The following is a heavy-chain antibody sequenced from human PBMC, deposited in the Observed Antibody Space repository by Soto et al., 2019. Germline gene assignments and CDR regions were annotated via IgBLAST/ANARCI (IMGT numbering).Heavy chain of an antibody. CDR2: IYSGGST. D-gene: IGHD3-10*01. CDR3: ARAGDDVEGTYGMDV. Sequence: EVQLVESGGGLVQPGGSLRLSCAASGFTVSSNYMSWVRQAPGKGLEWVSVIYSGGSTYYADSVKGRFTISRDNSKNTLYLQMNSLRAEDTAVYYCARAGDDVEGTYGMDVWGQGTTVTVSS. J-gene: IGHJ6*02. V-gene: IGHV3-66*01. CDR1: GFTVSSNY.